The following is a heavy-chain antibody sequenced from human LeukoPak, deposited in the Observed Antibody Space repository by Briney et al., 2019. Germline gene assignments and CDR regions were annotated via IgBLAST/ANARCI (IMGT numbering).Heavy chain of an antibody. J-gene: IGHJ4*02. CDR2: ISGSGGST. CDR1: GFTFSSYA. V-gene: IGHV3-23*01. Sequence: GGSLRLSCAASGFTFSSYAMSWVRQAPGKGLEWVSAISGSGGSTYYADSVKGRFTISRDNSKNTLYLQMNSLRAEDTAVYYCAKDSDYDSSGYYYVGFGYWGQGTLVTVSS. CDR3: AKDSDYDSSGYYYVGFGY. D-gene: IGHD3-22*01.